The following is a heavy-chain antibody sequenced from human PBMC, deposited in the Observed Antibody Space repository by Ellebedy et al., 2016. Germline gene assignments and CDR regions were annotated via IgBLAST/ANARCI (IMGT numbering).Heavy chain of an antibody. V-gene: IGHV3-49*03. D-gene: IGHD3-9*01. J-gene: IGHJ4*02. Sequence: GESLKISCTTSGFIFGDYAVNWFRQPPGKGLEWVGFIRSRAYGGTTEYAASVKGRFTISRDDSKSIAYLQMNSLTTEDTAIYFCSRFNFGLERYFDWFDYWGQGTLVTVSS. CDR1: GFIFGDYA. CDR3: SRFNFGLERYFDWFDY. CDR2: IRSRAYGGTT.